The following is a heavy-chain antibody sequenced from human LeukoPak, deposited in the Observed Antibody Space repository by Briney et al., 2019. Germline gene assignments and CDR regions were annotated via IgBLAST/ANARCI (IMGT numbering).Heavy chain of an antibody. CDR1: GYTFTGYY. CDR2: ISAYNGNT. D-gene: IGHD2-2*02. V-gene: IGHV1-18*04. CDR3: ARQEGYCSSTSCYMSAFDI. Sequence: ASVKVSCKASGYTFTGYYMHWVRQAPGQGLEWMGWISAYNGNTNYAQKLQGRVTMTTDTSTSTAYMELRSLRSDDTAVYYCARQEGYCSSTSCYMSAFDIWGQGTMVTVSS. J-gene: IGHJ3*02.